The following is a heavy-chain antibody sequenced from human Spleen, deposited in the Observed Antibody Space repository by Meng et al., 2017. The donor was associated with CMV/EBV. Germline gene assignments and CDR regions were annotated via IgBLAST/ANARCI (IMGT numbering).Heavy chain of an antibody. CDR3: AREFSGGYDCFNY. D-gene: IGHD5-12*01. J-gene: IGHJ4*02. CDR1: GYTFTSYG. V-gene: IGHV1-18*01. CDR2: IGTYNVNT. Sequence: ASVKVSCKASGYTFTSYGISWVRQAPGQGLEWMGWIGTYNVNTNYAQNLQGRVTLTTDTSTSTVSMEVRSLRSDDTAVYYCAREFSGGYDCFNYWGQGTLVTVSS.